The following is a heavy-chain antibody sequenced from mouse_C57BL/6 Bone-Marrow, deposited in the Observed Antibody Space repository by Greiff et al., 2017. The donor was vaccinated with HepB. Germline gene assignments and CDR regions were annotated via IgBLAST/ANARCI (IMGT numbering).Heavy chain of an antibody. CDR3: ARSATTVVATRGDAMDY. J-gene: IGHJ4*01. Sequence: VQLQQSGPVLVKPGASVKMSCKASGYTFTDYYMNWVKQSHGKSLEWIGVINPYNGGTSYNQKFKGKATLTVDKSSSTAYMELNSLTSEDSAVYYCARSATTVVATRGDAMDYWGQGTSVTVSS. V-gene: IGHV1-19*01. CDR2: INPYNGGT. CDR1: GYTFTDYY. D-gene: IGHD1-1*01.